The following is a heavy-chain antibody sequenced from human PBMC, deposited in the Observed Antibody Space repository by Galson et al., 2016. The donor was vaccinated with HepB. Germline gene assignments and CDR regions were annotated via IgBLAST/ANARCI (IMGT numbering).Heavy chain of an antibody. Sequence: SVKVSCKASGYTFSNHGISWVRQAPGQGLEWMGWISGYNGNTVYAQKLQGRVTMTTDTSTNTAYMELGSLRSDDTAVYYCARTGYCDGGGCYSRYGLDVWGQGTTVTVSS. V-gene: IGHV1-18*04. CDR2: ISGYNGNT. J-gene: IGHJ6*02. CDR1: GYTFSNHG. D-gene: IGHD2-15*01. CDR3: ARTGYCDGGGCYSRYGLDV.